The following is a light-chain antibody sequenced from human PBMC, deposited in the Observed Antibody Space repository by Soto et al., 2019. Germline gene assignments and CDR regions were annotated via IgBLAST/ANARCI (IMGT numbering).Light chain of an antibody. J-gene: IGKJ1*01. CDR1: QTISTY. CDR2: AAS. Sequence: DIQMTQSPSSLSASIGDRVTITCRASQTISTYLNWYQQKPGKAPKLLIYAASSLQSGVPSRFSGSGSGTDFTLTISSLQPEDFATYCSQQSYSSPWTFGQGTKVEIK. V-gene: IGKV1-39*01. CDR3: QQSYSSPWT.